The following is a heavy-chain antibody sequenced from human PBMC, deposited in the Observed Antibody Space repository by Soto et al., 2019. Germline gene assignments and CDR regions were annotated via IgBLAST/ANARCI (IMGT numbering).Heavy chain of an antibody. CDR1: GFTFSSYA. CDR2: ISGSGGST. V-gene: IGHV3-23*01. J-gene: IGHJ4*02. D-gene: IGHD3-22*01. CDR3: AKVTFGDYYDSSGYNFDY. Sequence: GGSLRLSCAASGFTFSSYAMSWVRQAPGKGLERVSAISGSGGSTYYADSVKGRFTISRDNSKNTLYLQMNSLRAEDTAVYYCAKVTFGDYYDSSGYNFDYWGQGTLVTVSS.